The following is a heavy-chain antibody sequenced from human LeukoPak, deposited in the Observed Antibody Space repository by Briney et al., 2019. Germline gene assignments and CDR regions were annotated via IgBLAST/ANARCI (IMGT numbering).Heavy chain of an antibody. Sequence: SETLSLTCAVYGGSFSGYYWSWIRQPPGKGLEWIGEINHSGSTNYNPSLKSRVTISVDTSKNQFSLKLSSVTAADTAVYYCARRAPLLWFGELTYYYYYYYMDVWGKGTTVTISS. J-gene: IGHJ6*03. CDR1: GGSFSGYY. D-gene: IGHD3-10*01. CDR3: ARRAPLLWFGELTYYYYYYYMDV. CDR2: INHSGST. V-gene: IGHV4-34*01.